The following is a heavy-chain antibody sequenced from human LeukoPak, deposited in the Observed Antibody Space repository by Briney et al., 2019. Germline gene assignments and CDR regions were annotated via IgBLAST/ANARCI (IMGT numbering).Heavy chain of an antibody. V-gene: IGHV3-48*01. Sequence: GGSLRLSCAASGFTFSSYSMNWVRQAPGKGLEWVSYISSSSSTIYYADSVKGRFTISRDNAKNSLYLQMNSLRAEDTAVYYCARLIGELLSYYYYYYMDVWGKGTTVTVSS. CDR3: ARLIGELLSYYYYYYMDV. CDR2: ISSSSSTI. CDR1: GFTFSSYS. J-gene: IGHJ6*03. D-gene: IGHD3-10*01.